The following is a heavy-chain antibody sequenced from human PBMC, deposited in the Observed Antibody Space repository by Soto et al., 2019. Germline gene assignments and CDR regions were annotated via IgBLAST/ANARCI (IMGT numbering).Heavy chain of an antibody. Sequence: QVQLVESGGGVVQSGRSLRLCCAASGFTFSSYAMDWVRQAPGKGLEWVALISYDGSNKYYADSVKGRFTISRDNSKNTLSLQMNSLRPGDTAVYYCARYDYGDYAVDYWGQGTLVTVSS. J-gene: IGHJ4*02. CDR1: GFTFSSYA. D-gene: IGHD4-17*01. CDR2: ISYDGSNK. CDR3: ARYDYGDYAVDY. V-gene: IGHV3-30-3*01.